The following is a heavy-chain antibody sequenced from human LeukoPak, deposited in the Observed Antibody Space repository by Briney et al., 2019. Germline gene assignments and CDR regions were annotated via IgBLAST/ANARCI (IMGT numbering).Heavy chain of an antibody. D-gene: IGHD2-2*01. V-gene: IGHV3-7*01. CDR1: GFTFSNSA. CDR3: ARPPVGILNPPYWYFDL. Sequence: GGSLRLSCAASGFTFSNSAMGWVRQAPGKGLEWVANIKQDGSEKYYVDSVKGRFTISRDNAKNSLYLQMNSLRAEDTAVYYCARPPVGILNPPYWYFDLWGRGTLVTVSS. CDR2: IKQDGSEK. J-gene: IGHJ2*01.